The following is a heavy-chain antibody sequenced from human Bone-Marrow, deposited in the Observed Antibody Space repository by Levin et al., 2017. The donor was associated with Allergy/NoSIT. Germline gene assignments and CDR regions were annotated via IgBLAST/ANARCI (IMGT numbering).Heavy chain of an antibody. V-gene: IGHV1-2*02. D-gene: IGHD5-24*01. CDR2: INPNSGGT. Sequence: GESLKISCKASGYTFTGYYMHWVRQAPGQGLEWMGWINPNSGGTNYAQKFQGRVTMTRDTSISTAYMELSRLRSDDTAVYYCATGGREMATIRGSYYYGMDVWGQGTTVTVSS. J-gene: IGHJ6*02. CDR3: ATGGREMATIRGSYYYGMDV. CDR1: GYTFTGYY.